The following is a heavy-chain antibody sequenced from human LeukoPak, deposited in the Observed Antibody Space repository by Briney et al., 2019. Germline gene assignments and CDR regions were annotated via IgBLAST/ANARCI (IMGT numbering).Heavy chain of an antibody. D-gene: IGHD1-26*01. CDR1: GFTFSSYA. V-gene: IGHV3-30-3*01. Sequence: GGSLRLSCAASGFTFSSYAMHWVRQAPGKGLEWVAVISYDGSNKYYADSVKGRFTISRDNSKNTLYLQMNSLRAEDTAVYYCAKGHGEPKKWELLNYFDYWGQGTLVTVSS. CDR2: ISYDGSNK. J-gene: IGHJ4*02. CDR3: AKGHGEPKKWELLNYFDY.